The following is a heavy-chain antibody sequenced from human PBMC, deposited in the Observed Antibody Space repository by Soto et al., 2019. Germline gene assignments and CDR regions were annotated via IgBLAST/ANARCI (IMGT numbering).Heavy chain of an antibody. CDR3: AREGRLLWFGELLRYNWFDP. CDR2: ISSSSSTI. CDR1: GFTFSNYG. Sequence: PGGSLRLSCEASGFTFSNYGINWVRQAPGKGLEWVSHISSSSSTIYYAESVKGRFSISRDNAKNSLYLQMSSLRGEDTAVYYCAREGRLLWFGELLRYNWFDPWGQGTLVTVS. D-gene: IGHD3-10*01. V-gene: IGHV3-48*01. J-gene: IGHJ5*02.